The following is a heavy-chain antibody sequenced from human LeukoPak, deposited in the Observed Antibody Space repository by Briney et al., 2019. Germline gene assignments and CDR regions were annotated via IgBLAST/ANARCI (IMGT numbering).Heavy chain of an antibody. J-gene: IGHJ4*02. CDR3: ATERQQLDYFDY. D-gene: IGHD6-13*01. V-gene: IGHV1-24*01. CDR2: FDPEDGET. CDR1: GYTLTELS. Sequence: ASVKVSCKVSGYTLTELSMHWVRQAPGKGLEWMGGFDPEDGETIYAQKFQGRVTMTEDTSTDTAYMELCSLRSEDTAVYYCATERQQLDYFDYWGQGTLVTVSS.